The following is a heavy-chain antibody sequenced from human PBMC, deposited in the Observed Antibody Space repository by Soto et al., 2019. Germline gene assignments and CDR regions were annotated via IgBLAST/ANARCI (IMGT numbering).Heavy chain of an antibody. CDR2: IYHSGST. J-gene: IGHJ5*02. CDR1: GGSISSSSYY. CDR3: ARRGLLNWFDP. Sequence: QLQLQESGPGLVKPSETLSLTCTVSGGSISSSSYYWGWIRQPPGKGLEWIGSIYHSGSTYYNPSLKSRVTISVDTSKNQSSLKLSSVTAADTAVYYCARRGLLNWFDPWGQGTLVTVSS. V-gene: IGHV4-39*01.